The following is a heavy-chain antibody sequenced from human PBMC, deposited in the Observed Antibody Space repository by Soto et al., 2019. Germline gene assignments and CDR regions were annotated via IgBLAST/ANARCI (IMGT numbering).Heavy chain of an antibody. CDR2: IYYSGST. CDR3: ARGAAAAIFDY. J-gene: IGHJ4*02. Sequence: PSETLSLTCTVSGGSISSGGYYWSWIRQHPRKGLEWIGYIYYSGSTYYNPSLKCRVTISVDTSKNQFSHKLSAMTAADTAVYYCARGAAAAIFDYWGQGNLGTFSS. CDR1: GGSISSGGYY. V-gene: IGHV4-31*03. D-gene: IGHD6-13*01.